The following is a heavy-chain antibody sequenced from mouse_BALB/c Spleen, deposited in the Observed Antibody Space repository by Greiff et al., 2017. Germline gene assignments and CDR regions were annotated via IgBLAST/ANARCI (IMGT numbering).Heavy chain of an antibody. V-gene: IGHV2-9*02. J-gene: IGHJ4*01. CDR2: IWAGGST. D-gene: IGHD2-4*01. CDR3: AISMITTGYYAMDY. Sequence: VQLVESGPGLVAPSQSLSITCTVSGFSLTSYGVHWVRQPPGKGLEWLGVIWAGGSTNYNSALMSRLSISKDNSKSQVFLKMNSLQTDDTAMYYCAISMITTGYYAMDYWGQGTSVTVSS. CDR1: GFSLTSYG.